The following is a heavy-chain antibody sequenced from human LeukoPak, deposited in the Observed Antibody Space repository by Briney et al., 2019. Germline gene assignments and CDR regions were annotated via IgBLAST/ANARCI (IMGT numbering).Heavy chain of an antibody. D-gene: IGHD1-26*01. CDR2: IYTSGST. CDR1: GGSISSCY. J-gene: IGHJ3*02. CDR3: ARDHRPDLGSGSYVRARYDAFDI. V-gene: IGHV4-4*07. Sequence: SETLSLTCTVSGGSISSCYWSWIRQPAGKGLEWIGRIYTSGSTNYNPSLKSRVTMSVDTSKNQFSLKLSSVTAADTAVYYCARDHRPDLGSGSYVRARYDAFDIWGQGTMVTVSS.